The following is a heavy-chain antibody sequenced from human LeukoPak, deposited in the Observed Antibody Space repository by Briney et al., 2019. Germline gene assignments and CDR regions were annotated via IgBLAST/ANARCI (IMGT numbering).Heavy chain of an antibody. V-gene: IGHV1-69*05. CDR3: ASISSGRTSTTVTTGGDY. J-gene: IGHJ4*02. D-gene: IGHD4-17*01. Sequence: SVKVSCKASGGTFSSYAISWVRQAPGQGLEWMGRIIPIFGTANYAQKFQGRVTVTTDESTSTAYMELSSLRSEDTAVYYCASISSGRTSTTVTTGGDYWGQGTLVTVSS. CDR1: GGTFSSYA. CDR2: IIPIFGTA.